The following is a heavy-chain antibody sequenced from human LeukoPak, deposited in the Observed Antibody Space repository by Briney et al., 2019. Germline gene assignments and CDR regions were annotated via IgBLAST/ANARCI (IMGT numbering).Heavy chain of an antibody. CDR2: IYTSGST. D-gene: IGHD2-2*01. CDR1: GGSISSYY. J-gene: IGHJ6*03. CDR3: ARASGEGYCSSTSCTRYMDV. Sequence: SETLSLTCTVSGGSISSYYWSWIRQPAGKGLEWIGRIYTSGSTNYNPSLKSRVTISVDKSKNQFSLRLSSVTAADTAVYYCARASGEGYCSSTSCTRYMDVWGKGTTVTVSS. V-gene: IGHV4-4*07.